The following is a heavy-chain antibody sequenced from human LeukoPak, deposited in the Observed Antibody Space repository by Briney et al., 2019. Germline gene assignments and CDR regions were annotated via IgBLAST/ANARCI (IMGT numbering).Heavy chain of an antibody. CDR2: IYYGGST. CDR1: GGSISSYY. Sequence: PSETLSLTCTVSGGSISSYYWSWIRQPPGKGLEWIGYIYYGGSTNYNPSLKSRVTISVDTSKNQFSLKLSSVTAADTAVYYCARVGSVLGFGAYDAFDIWGQGTMVTVSS. D-gene: IGHD3-10*01. J-gene: IGHJ3*02. V-gene: IGHV4-59*01. CDR3: ARVGSVLGFGAYDAFDI.